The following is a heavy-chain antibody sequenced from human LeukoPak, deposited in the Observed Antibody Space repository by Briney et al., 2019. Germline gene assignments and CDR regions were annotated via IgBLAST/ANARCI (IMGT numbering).Heavy chain of an antibody. D-gene: IGHD3-22*01. J-gene: IGHJ4*02. Sequence: GESLEISCKGSGYSFTGYWIGWVRQMPGKGLEWMGIIYPGDSDTRYSPSFQGQVTISADKSISTAYLQWSSLKASDTAMYYCARQGPSYYDYSDYWGQGTLVTASS. V-gene: IGHV5-51*01. CDR1: GYSFTGYW. CDR3: ARQGPSYYDYSDY. CDR2: IYPGDSDT.